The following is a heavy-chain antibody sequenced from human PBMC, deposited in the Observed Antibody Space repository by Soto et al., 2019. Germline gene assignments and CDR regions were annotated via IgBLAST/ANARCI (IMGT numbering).Heavy chain of an antibody. CDR3: ASSLSGYGQYSYGS. CDR1: GDSISSSKW. Sequence: PSETLSLTCAVSGDSISSSKWWSWVRQPPGKGLEWIGEIYHSGSTNYNPSLKSRVTISVDRSKNQFSLKLSSVTAADTAVYYCASSLSGYGQYSYGSWGQGTLVTVSS. V-gene: IGHV4-4*02. D-gene: IGHD5-18*01. CDR2: IYHSGST. J-gene: IGHJ5*02.